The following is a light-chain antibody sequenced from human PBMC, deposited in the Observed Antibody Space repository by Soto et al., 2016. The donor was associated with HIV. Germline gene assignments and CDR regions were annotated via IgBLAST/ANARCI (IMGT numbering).Light chain of an antibody. J-gene: IGKJ4*01. CDR3: QHLNTYPL. CDR2: SAS. V-gene: IGKV1-9*01. Sequence: DIQLTQSPSFLSASVGDRVTITCRASQGISSYLAWYQQKPGKAPKLLISSASTLQGGAPSRFSGSGSGTEFTLTISGLQPEDFATYYCQHLNTYPLFGGGTKGGDQT. CDR1: QGISSY.